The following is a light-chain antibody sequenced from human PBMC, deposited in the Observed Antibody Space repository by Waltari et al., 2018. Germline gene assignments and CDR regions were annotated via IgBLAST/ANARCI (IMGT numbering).Light chain of an antibody. Sequence: DIQMTQSPSSVSASVGDRITITCRASQGISNWLAWYQQKPGKAPKLLIDAASVLEIGVPSRFSGSGSGTDFTLTISSLQPEDFATYYCQQANGFLTFGQGTRLDI. V-gene: IGKV1-12*01. CDR1: QGISNW. CDR3: QQANGFLT. J-gene: IGKJ5*01. CDR2: AAS.